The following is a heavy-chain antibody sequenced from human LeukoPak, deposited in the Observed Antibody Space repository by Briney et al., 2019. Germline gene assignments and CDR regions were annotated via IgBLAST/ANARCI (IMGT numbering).Heavy chain of an antibody. V-gene: IGHV3-33*01. Sequence: PGGSLRLSCAASGFTFSNYGMHWARQAPGKGLEWVAVIWYDGSNKYYADSVKGRFTISRDNSKNTLYLQMNSLRAEDTAVYYCARDYGDYEGFGYNWFDPWGQGTLVTVS. J-gene: IGHJ5*02. CDR1: GFTFSNYG. D-gene: IGHD4-17*01. CDR2: IWYDGSNK. CDR3: ARDYGDYEGFGYNWFDP.